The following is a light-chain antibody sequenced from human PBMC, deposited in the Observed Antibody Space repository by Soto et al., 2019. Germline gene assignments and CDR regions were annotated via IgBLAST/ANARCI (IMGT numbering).Light chain of an antibody. CDR2: DAS. CDR3: QQLNAYPLT. J-gene: IGKJ4*01. V-gene: IGKV1-5*01. Sequence: DIQMTQSPSTLSASVGDRVTITCRASQNINIWLAWYQQKPGKAPKLLIYDASNLQTGVPSRFSGSGSGTDFTFTISSLQPEDIATYYCQQLNAYPLTFGGGTKVDIK. CDR1: QNINIW.